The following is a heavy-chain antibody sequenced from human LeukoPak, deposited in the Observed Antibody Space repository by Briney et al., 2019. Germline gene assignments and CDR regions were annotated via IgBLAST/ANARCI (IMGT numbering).Heavy chain of an antibody. V-gene: IGHV3-48*03. D-gene: IGHD3-9*01. CDR2: ITSSGSTI. CDR1: GFTFSSYE. CDR3: AKNDWSSSFYFDY. J-gene: IGHJ4*02. Sequence: QPGGSLRLSCAASGFTFSSYEMNWVRQAPGKGLEWVSYITSSGSTIYYADSAKGRFTISRDNAKNSQYLQMNSLRAEDTAVYYCAKNDWSSSFYFDYWGQGTLVTVSS.